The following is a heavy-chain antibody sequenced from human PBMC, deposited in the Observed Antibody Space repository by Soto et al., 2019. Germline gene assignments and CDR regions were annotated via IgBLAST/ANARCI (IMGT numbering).Heavy chain of an antibody. CDR1: GFTFSSYW. CDR2: INGDGTSI. CDR3: ARDGDSSGWYMIDY. Sequence: PGGSLRLSCAASGFTFSSYWMHWVRQAPGKGLVWVSRINGDGTSIIYADSVKGRFTISRDNAKNTLYLQMNSLRAEDRAMYYCARDGDSSGWYMIDYWGQGTLVTVSS. V-gene: IGHV3-74*01. D-gene: IGHD6-19*01. J-gene: IGHJ4*02.